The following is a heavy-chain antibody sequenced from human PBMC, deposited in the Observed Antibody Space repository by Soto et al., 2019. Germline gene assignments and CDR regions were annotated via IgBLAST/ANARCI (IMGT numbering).Heavy chain of an antibody. CDR2: IFYSGST. CDR1: GGSISSGDYY. Sequence: QVQLQESGPGLVKPSQTLSLTCTVSGGSISSGDYYWNWIRQPPGKGLEWIGYIFYSGSTYYNPSHKSRMTISVDTSKNQFSLKLSSVTAADTAVYYCARVSYYYGSGSSSDYWGQGTLVTVSS. D-gene: IGHD3-10*01. CDR3: ARVSYYYGSGSSSDY. J-gene: IGHJ4*02. V-gene: IGHV4-30-4*01.